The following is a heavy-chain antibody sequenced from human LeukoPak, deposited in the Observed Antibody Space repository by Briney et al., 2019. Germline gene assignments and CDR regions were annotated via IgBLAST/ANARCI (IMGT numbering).Heavy chain of an antibody. CDR2: ISGSGGST. J-gene: IGHJ4*02. CDR1: GFTFSSYA. V-gene: IGHV3-23*01. CDR3: AKASPGYSSSRYGGYFFDY. Sequence: GGSLRLSCAASGFTFSSYAMSWVRQAPGKGLEWVSAISGSGGSTYYADSVKGRFTISRDNSKNTLYLQMNSLRAEDTAVYYCAKASPGYSSSRYGGYFFDYWGQETLVTVSS. D-gene: IGHD6-13*01.